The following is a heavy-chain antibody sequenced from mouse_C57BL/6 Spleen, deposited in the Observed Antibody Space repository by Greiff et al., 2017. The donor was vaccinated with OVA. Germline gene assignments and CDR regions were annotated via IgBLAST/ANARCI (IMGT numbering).Heavy chain of an antibody. CDR2: ISSGGDYI. J-gene: IGHJ4*01. V-gene: IGHV5-9-1*02. CDR1: GFTFSSYA. CDR3: TRVKRPFYAMDY. Sequence: EVQGVESGEGLVKPGGSLKLSCAASGFTFSSYAMSWVRQTPEKRLEWVAYISSGGDYIYYADTVKGRFTISRDNARNTLYLQMSSLKSEDTAMYYCTRVKRPFYAMDYWGQGTSVTVSS.